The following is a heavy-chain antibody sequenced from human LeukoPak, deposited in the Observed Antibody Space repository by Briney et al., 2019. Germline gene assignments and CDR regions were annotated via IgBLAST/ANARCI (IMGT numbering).Heavy chain of an antibody. D-gene: IGHD5-24*01. CDR3: ARAGPTSRDGYNFEDY. Sequence: PSVKVSCKASGGTFSSYAISWVRQAPGQGLEWMGRIIPILGIANYAQKFQGRVTITADKSTSTAYMELSSLRSEDTAVYYCARAGPTSRDGYNFEDYWGQGTLVTVSS. V-gene: IGHV1-69*04. J-gene: IGHJ4*02. CDR2: IIPILGIA. CDR1: GGTFSSYA.